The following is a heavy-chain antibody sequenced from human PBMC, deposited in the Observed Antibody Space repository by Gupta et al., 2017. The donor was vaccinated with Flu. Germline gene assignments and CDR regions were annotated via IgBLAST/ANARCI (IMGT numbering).Heavy chain of an antibody. V-gene: IGHV4-59*08. D-gene: IGHD1-26*01. CDR1: GGSISSYY. CDR3: ARHQPRFWELLF. Sequence: GGSISSYYWSWIRQPPGKGLEWIGYIYYSGSTNYNPSLKSRVTISVDTSKNQFSLKLSSVTAADTAVYYCARHQPRFWELLFWGQGTLVTVSS. CDR2: IYYSGST. J-gene: IGHJ4*02.